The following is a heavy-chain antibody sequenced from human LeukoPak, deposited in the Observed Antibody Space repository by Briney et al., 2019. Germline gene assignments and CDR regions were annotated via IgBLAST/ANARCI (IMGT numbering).Heavy chain of an antibody. V-gene: IGHV4-59*01. CDR3: ARHARHASCGNDCFSRAFDI. CDR1: GGSIYSYY. D-gene: IGHD2-21*02. Sequence: SETLSLTCTVSGGSIYSYYWSWIRQPPGQGPEWIGYIHYSGSTKYDPSLKSRVTISMDTSKNQFSLKLNSVTPADTPVYYCARHARHASCGNDCFSRAFDIWGQGTMVIVSS. CDR2: IHYSGST. J-gene: IGHJ3*02.